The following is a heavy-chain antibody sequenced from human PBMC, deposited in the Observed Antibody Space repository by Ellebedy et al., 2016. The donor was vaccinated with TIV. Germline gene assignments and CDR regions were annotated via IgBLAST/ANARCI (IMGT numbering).Heavy chain of an antibody. CDR3: TLSVPAAIRGGDAFDI. J-gene: IGHJ3*02. CDR2: ISAYNGNT. CDR1: GYTFTSYG. Sequence: ASVKVSCXASGYTFTSYGISWVRQAPGQGLEWMGWISAYNGNTNYAQKLQGRVTMTTDTSTSTAYMELRSLRSDDTAVYYCTLSVPAAIRGGDAFDIWGQGTMVTVSS. V-gene: IGHV1-18*04. D-gene: IGHD2-2*02.